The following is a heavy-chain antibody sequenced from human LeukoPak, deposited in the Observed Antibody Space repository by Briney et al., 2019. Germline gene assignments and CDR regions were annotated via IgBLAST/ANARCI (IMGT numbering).Heavy chain of an antibody. CDR1: GITVSNNY. CDR3: ARIYN. D-gene: IGHD4-4*01. CDR2: IYSGGST. J-gene: IGHJ4*02. V-gene: IGHV3-66*01. Sequence: GGSLRLSCAASGITVSNNYMSWVRQAPGKGLEWVSLIYSGGSTYYAASVRGRFTISRDSSKNTLYLQMNSLRVEDTAVYYCARIYNWGQGTLVTVSS.